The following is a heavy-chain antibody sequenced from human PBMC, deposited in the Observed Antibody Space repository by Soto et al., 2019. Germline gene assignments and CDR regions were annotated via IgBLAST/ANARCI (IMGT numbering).Heavy chain of an antibody. CDR1: GGSIRSSSYY. J-gene: IGHJ3*02. CDR2: IYYSGST. V-gene: IGHV4-39*01. CDR3: ARLVPGADGFEI. D-gene: IGHD3-10*01. Sequence: QLQLQESGPGLVKPSETLSLTCTVSGGSIRSSSYYWGWIRQPPGKGREWLGSIYYSGSTYYNPALKSRATISVVTSKNQFTPELSSVTAADTAVYYGARLVPGADGFEIWGQGRMVTFSS.